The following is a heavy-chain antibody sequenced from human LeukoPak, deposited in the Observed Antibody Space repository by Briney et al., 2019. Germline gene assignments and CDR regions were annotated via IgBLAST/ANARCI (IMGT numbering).Heavy chain of an antibody. CDR3: ARDRQPSSYEVLNN. CDR2: ISNSGNTV. CDR1: GFTFSDYY. J-gene: IGHJ4*02. Sequence: GGSLRLSCAASGFTFSDYYMSWIRQAPGKGLEWISYISNSGNTVYYADSVKGRFTISRDNAKNSVYVEMDSLRAEDTAVYYCARDRQPSSYEVLNNWGQGTLVTVSS. V-gene: IGHV3-11*01. D-gene: IGHD3-9*01.